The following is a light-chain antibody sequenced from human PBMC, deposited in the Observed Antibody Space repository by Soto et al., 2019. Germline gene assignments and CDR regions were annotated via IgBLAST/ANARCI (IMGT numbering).Light chain of an antibody. V-gene: IGKV3-11*01. Sequence: EVVLTQSQATLSLSPGEGATLFCRASQSVGNYLAWYQQRPGQAPRLLIYDATSRATGIPARFSGSGSGTDFTLTITSLEPEDFAVYYCQQRSNWIFTFGPGTIVDIK. J-gene: IGKJ3*01. CDR1: QSVGNY. CDR2: DAT. CDR3: QQRSNWIFT.